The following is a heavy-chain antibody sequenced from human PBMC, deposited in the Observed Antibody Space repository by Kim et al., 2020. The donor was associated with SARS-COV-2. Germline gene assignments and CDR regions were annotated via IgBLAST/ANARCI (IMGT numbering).Heavy chain of an antibody. CDR1: GGSISSSSW. V-gene: IGHV4-4*01. CDR3: ARGVSSAWTLRAWFDP. D-gene: IGHD6-19*01. CDR2: IDHSGST. J-gene: IGHJ5*02. Sequence: SETLSLTCAVSGGSISSSSWWSWVRQPPGKGLEWIGEIDHSGSTNYNASLKSRVTISVDKSKNQFSLKLRSVTAADTAVYCCARGVSSAWTLRAWFDPWGKGSLVTV.